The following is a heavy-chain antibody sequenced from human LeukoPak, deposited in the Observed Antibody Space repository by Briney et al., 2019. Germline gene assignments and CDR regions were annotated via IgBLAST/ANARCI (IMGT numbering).Heavy chain of an antibody. CDR1: GFTFSSYA. J-gene: IGHJ1*01. D-gene: IGHD3-10*01. V-gene: IGHV3-23*01. Sequence: GGSLRLSCAASGFTFSSYAMSWVRQAPGKGLEWVSAISGSGGSTDYADSVKGRFTICRDNSKNTLYLQMNSLRAEDTAVYYCAKFWHYGSGSYPEYFQHWGQGTLVTVSS. CDR3: AKFWHYGSGSYPEYFQH. CDR2: ISGSGGST.